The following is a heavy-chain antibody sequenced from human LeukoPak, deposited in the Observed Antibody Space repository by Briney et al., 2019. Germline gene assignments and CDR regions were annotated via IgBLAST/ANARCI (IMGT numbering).Heavy chain of an antibody. CDR1: GYNFTSYG. Sequence: ASVKVSCKASGYNFTSYGISWVRQAPGQGLEWMGWISAYNGNTNYAQKLQGRLSMTTDTSTSTAYMELRSLRSDDTAVYYYAVGPSIAVAGRASYSWGQGTLVTVSS. CDR3: AVGPSIAVAGRASYS. D-gene: IGHD6-19*01. J-gene: IGHJ4*02. CDR2: ISAYNGNT. V-gene: IGHV1-18*01.